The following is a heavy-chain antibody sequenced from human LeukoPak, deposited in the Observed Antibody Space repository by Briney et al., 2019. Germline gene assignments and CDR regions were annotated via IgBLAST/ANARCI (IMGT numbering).Heavy chain of an antibody. Sequence: PSKTLSLTCTVSGGSISDYYWSWIRQSPGKGLEWIGYIFYSGRTDDSSGSTDYNPTNYNPSLKSRVTISIDTSSNRISLKLSSVTAADTAVYYCARGSGYSYGWTNAGYYYYMDVWGKGTSVSVSS. CDR3: ARGSGYSYGWTNAGYYYYMDV. D-gene: IGHD5-18*01. J-gene: IGHJ6*03. CDR2: IFYSGRTDDSSGSTDYNPT. CDR1: GGSISDYY. V-gene: IGHV4-59*01.